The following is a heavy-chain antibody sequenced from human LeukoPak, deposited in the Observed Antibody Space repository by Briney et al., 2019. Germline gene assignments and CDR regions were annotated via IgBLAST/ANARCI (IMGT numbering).Heavy chain of an antibody. CDR1: DYSISSGYY. V-gene: IGHV4-38-2*02. J-gene: IGHJ4*02. CDR2: ICHSGST. CDR3: ARDGAGGYQSPNFDY. Sequence: SETLSLTCTVSDYSISSGYYWGWVRQPPGKGLEWIGSICHSGSTYYNPSLKSRLTISVDTSKNQFSLKLSSVTAADTAVYYCARDGAGGYQSPNFDYWGQGTLVTVSS. D-gene: IGHD5-18*01.